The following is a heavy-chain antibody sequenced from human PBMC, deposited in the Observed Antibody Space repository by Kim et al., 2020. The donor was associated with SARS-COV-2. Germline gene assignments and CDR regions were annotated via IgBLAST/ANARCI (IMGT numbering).Heavy chain of an antibody. J-gene: IGHJ4*02. CDR2: INHSGST. V-gene: IGHV4-34*01. Sequence: SETLSLTCAVYGGSFSGYYWSWIRQPPGKGLEWIGEINHSGSTNYNPSLKSRVTISVDTSKNQFSLKLSSVTAADTAVYYCARFTIRGVMTFAGFDYWGQGTLVTVSS. D-gene: IGHD3-10*01. CDR1: GGSFSGYY. CDR3: ARFTIRGVMTFAGFDY.